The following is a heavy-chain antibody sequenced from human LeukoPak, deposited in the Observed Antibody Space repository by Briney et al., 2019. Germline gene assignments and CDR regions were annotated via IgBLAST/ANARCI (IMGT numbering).Heavy chain of an antibody. CDR2: ISRSSAYI. D-gene: IGHD3-10*01. J-gene: IGHJ3*02. Sequence: PGGSLRLSCAASGFTLSSYSMNWVRQAPGKGLEWVSSISRSSAYIYYADSVKGRFTISRDNAKNSLYLQMNSLRAEDTAVYYCASFPPYMVRTHAFDIWGQGTMVTVSS. CDR1: GFTLSSYS. CDR3: ASFPPYMVRTHAFDI. V-gene: IGHV3-21*01.